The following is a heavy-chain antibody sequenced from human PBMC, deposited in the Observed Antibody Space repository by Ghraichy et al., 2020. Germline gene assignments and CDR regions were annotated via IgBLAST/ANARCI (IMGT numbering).Heavy chain of an antibody. CDR3: ARMNPSKSYNYVWGSPAAPFDS. CDR1: GASVSRASSY. V-gene: IGHV4-61*01. Sequence: SETLSLTCNVSGASVSRASSYWTWIRQAPGKELECIGYISFSGKTNYSPSLKSRVSISVDTSKNQFSLELNSVTAADTAMYYCARMNPSKSYNYVWGSPAAPFDSWGQGTFVSVSS. D-gene: IGHD3-16*01. J-gene: IGHJ4*02. CDR2: ISFSGKT.